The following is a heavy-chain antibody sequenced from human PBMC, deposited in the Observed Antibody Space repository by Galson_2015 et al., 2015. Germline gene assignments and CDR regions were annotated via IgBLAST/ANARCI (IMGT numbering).Heavy chain of an antibody. CDR3: ARGITMVRGVIDY. Sequence: SLRLSCAASGFTFSSYAMTWVRQAPGKGLEWVSSISNSGGSTYYADSVKGRFTISRDNSKNTLYLQMNSLRAEDTAVYYCARGITMVRGVIDYWGQGTLVT. CDR1: GFTFSSYA. CDR2: ISNSGGST. V-gene: IGHV3-23*01. D-gene: IGHD3-10*01. J-gene: IGHJ4*02.